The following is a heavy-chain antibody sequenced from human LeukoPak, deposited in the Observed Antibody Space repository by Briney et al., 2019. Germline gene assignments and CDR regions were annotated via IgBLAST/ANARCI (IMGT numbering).Heavy chain of an antibody. J-gene: IGHJ4*02. Sequence: SETLSLTCTVSGGSISSSSYFWGWIRQPPGKGLEWIGSIYYSGSTYYNPSLKSRVTIFVDTSKNQLSLSLASVTAADTAVYYCAKAIRGLSYGPFGYWGQGTLVTVSS. D-gene: IGHD5-18*01. CDR2: IYYSGST. V-gene: IGHV4-39*01. CDR1: GGSISSSSYF. CDR3: AKAIRGLSYGPFGY.